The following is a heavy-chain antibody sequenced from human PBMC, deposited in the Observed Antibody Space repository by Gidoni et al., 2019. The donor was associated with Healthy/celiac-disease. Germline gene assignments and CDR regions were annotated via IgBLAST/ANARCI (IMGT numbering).Heavy chain of an antibody. V-gene: IGHV3-9*01. J-gene: IGHJ4*02. CDR3: AKDIGGEGWELLEY. Sequence: EVQLVESGGGLVQPGRSLRLSCAASGFTFDDYAMHWVRQAPGKGLEWVAGISRNSGSIGYADSVKGRFTISRDNAKNYLYLQMNSLRAEDTALYYCAKDIGGEGWELLEYWGQGTLVTVSS. D-gene: IGHD1-26*01. CDR2: ISRNSGSI. CDR1: GFTFDDYA.